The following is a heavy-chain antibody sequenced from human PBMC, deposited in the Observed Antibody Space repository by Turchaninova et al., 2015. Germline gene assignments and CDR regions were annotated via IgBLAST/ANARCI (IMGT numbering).Heavy chain of an antibody. V-gene: IGHV3-23*04. CDR2: ISGIGCNT. CDR3: AKNLYSSGWLVGY. D-gene: IGHD6-19*01. Sequence: EVQLVESGGGLVQPGGSLRLSCAASGFTFSRYAMSWVRLAPGRGVGWVAGISGIGCNTDYADSVKGLVTISRDNSKKTQYLQMNSRRAEDTAVYYCAKNLYSSGWLVGYWGQGTLVTVSS. CDR1: GFTFSRYA. J-gene: IGHJ4*02.